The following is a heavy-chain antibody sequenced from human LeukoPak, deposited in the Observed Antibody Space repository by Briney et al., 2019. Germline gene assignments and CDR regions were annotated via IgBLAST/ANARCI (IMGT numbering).Heavy chain of an antibody. D-gene: IGHD3-3*01. CDR2: VHLDGRT. CDR3: AREGGFYRPLDY. J-gene: IGHJ4*02. Sequence: PSETLSLTCGVSGGSVINTNWWTWVRQPPGKGLEWIGEVHLDGRTNYNPSLESRLAMSVDVSENQVSLKLTSVTAADTAVYYCAREGGFYRPLDYSGQGTLVTVSS. CDR1: GGSVINTNW. V-gene: IGHV4-4*02.